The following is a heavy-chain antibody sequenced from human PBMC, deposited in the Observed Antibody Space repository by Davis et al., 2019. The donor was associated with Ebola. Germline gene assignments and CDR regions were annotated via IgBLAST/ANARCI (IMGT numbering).Heavy chain of an antibody. J-gene: IGHJ4*02. D-gene: IGHD3-16*01. CDR2: ISFDGSDK. V-gene: IGHV3-30*18. CDR3: AKGGPRIMITFGGVDY. CDR1: EFTFSSYG. Sequence: PGGSLRLSCAASEFTFSSYGMHWGRQAPGKGLEWVAVISFDGSDKYYADSVKGRFTISRDNSKNTLYLQMNSLSAEDTAVYYCAKGGPRIMITFGGVDYWGQGTLVTVSS.